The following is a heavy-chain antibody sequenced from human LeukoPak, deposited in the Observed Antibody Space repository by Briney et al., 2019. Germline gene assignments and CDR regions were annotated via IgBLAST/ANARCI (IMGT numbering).Heavy chain of an antibody. D-gene: IGHD5-18*01. CDR2: IHHSGST. CDR3: ARGVMGYGYTSFEY. CDR1: GGSFSGYY. Sequence: PSETLSLTCAVYGGSFSGYYWSWIRQPPGKGLEWMGEIHHSGSTNHNPSLKSRVTISVDTSKNPFLLKPTSVTAADTAVYYCARGVMGYGYTSFEYWGEGTLVTVSS. J-gene: IGHJ4*02. V-gene: IGHV4-34*01.